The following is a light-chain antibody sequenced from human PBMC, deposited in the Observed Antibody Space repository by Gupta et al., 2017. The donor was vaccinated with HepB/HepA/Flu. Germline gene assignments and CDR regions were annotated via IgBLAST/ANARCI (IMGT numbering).Light chain of an antibody. V-gene: IGLV2-23*02. CDR3: CSYAGSATFV. CDR2: EVT. Sequence: QSALTPPASVSGSPGQSITVSCTGTSSDVGSYNLVSWYQQHPGKAPKVMIYEVTKRPSGVSNRFSGSVSGNTASLTISGLLAEDEADYYCCSYAGSATFVFGTGTKVTVL. J-gene: IGLJ1*01. CDR1: SSDVGSYNL.